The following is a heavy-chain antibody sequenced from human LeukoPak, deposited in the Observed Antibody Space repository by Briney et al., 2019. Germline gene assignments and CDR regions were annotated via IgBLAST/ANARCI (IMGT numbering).Heavy chain of an antibody. Sequence: GGSLRLSCAASGFTFSSYAMSWVRQAPGKGLEWGSAISGSGGSTYYADSVKGRFTISRDNSKNTLYLQMNSLRAEDTAVYYCAKADGYYDSSGYYLYYFDYWGQGTLVTVSS. CDR1: GFTFSSYA. D-gene: IGHD3-22*01. J-gene: IGHJ4*02. V-gene: IGHV3-23*01. CDR3: AKADGYYDSSGYYLYYFDY. CDR2: ISGSGGST.